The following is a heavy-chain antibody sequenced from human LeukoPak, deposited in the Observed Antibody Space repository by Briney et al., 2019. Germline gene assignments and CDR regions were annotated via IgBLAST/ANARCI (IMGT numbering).Heavy chain of an antibody. V-gene: IGHV1-69*05. Sequence: ASVKVSCKASGGTFSSYAISWVRQAPGQGLEWMGGIIPIFGTANYAQKFQGRVTITTDESTSTAYMELSSLRSEDTAVYYCARDVNSRGPFDYWGQVTLVTVSS. CDR3: ARDVNSRGPFDY. D-gene: IGHD2/OR15-2a*01. CDR1: GGTFSSYA. CDR2: IIPIFGTA. J-gene: IGHJ4*02.